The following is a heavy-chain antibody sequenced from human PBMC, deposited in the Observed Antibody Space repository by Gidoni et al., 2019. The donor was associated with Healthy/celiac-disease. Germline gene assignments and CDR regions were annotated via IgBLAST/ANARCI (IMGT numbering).Heavy chain of an antibody. D-gene: IGHD3-22*01. CDR3: ARRPLPRRSYYYDSGGYARGTNFDY. J-gene: IGHJ4*02. CDR1: GGSFSGYY. V-gene: IGHV4-34*01. CDR2: INHSGST. Sequence: QVQLQQWGAGLLKPSETLSLTCAVYGGSFSGYYWSWIRKPPGKGLEWIGEINHSGSTNYNPSLKSRVTISADTSKNQFSLKLSSVTAADTAVYYCARRPLPRRSYYYDSGGYARGTNFDYWGQGTLVTVSS.